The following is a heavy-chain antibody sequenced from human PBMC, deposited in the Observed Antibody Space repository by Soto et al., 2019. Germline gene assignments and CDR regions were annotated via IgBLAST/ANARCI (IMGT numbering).Heavy chain of an antibody. CDR1: GYAFTTYG. CDR3: ARDNDRPQLGGNYYYILDV. CDR2: IMPIFRTP. D-gene: IGHD1-1*01. Sequence: QVHLVQSGAEVKKPGASVKVSCKGSGYAFTTYGITWVRQAPGQGLEWMGGIMPIFRTPDYAQKFQGRVTITADESTSTTYMELSCLRSDDTAVYYCARDNDRPQLGGNYYYILDVWGHGTAVTVSS. V-gene: IGHV1-69*13. J-gene: IGHJ6*02.